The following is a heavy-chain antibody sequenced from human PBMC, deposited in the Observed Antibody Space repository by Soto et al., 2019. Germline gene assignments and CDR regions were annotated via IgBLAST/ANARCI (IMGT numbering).Heavy chain of an antibody. CDR2: IYYSGST. Sequence: SETLSLTCTVSGGSISSYYWSWIRQPPGKGLEWIGYIYYSGSTNYNPSLKSRVTISVDTSKNQFSLKLSSVTAADTAVYYCARAIIGVTSRKPGMWFDPWGQGTLVTVSS. J-gene: IGHJ5*02. V-gene: IGHV4-59*01. CDR3: ARAIIGVTSRKPGMWFDP. CDR1: GGSISSYY. D-gene: IGHD4-17*01.